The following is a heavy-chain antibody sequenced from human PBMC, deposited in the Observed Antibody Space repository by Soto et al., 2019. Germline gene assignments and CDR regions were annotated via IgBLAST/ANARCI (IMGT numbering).Heavy chain of an antibody. CDR2: IRSKAYGGTT. V-gene: IGHV3-49*04. CDR1: GFTFGDYA. Sequence: GGSLRLSXTASGFTFGDYAMSWVRQAPGKGLEWVGFIRSKAYGGTTEYAASVKGRFTISRDDSKSIAYLQMNSLKTEDTAVYYCTRDDSSSWYSGYYYGMDVWGQGTTVTVSS. D-gene: IGHD6-13*01. CDR3: TRDDSSSWYSGYYYGMDV. J-gene: IGHJ6*02.